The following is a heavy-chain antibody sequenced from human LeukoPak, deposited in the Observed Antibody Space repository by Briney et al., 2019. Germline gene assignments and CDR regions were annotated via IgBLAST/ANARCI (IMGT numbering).Heavy chain of an antibody. Sequence: QTGGSLRLSCAASGFTFTSYAMSWVRQAPGKGLEWVSAISGGGGSTYYADSVKGRFTISRDNSKNTLYLQMNSLRAEDTAVYYCAKSCGSGSYYYYYYGMDVWGQGTTVTVSS. CDR1: GFTFTSYA. V-gene: IGHV3-23*01. CDR3: AKSCGSGSYYYYYYGMDV. D-gene: IGHD3-10*01. CDR2: ISGGGGST. J-gene: IGHJ6*02.